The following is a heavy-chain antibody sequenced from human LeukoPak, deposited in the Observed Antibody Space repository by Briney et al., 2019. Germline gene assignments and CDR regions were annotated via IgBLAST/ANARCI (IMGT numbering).Heavy chain of an antibody. V-gene: IGHV1-69*13. CDR1: GGTFSSYA. D-gene: IGHD2-15*01. J-gene: IGHJ4*02. CDR2: IIPIFGTA. CDR3: ARETPCSGGSCYPTFDY. Sequence: SVKVSCKASGGTFSSYAISWVRQAPGQGLEWMGGIIPIFGTANYAQKFQGRVTITADESTSTAYMELSSLRSEDTAVYYCARETPCSGGSCYPTFDYWGQGTLVTVSS.